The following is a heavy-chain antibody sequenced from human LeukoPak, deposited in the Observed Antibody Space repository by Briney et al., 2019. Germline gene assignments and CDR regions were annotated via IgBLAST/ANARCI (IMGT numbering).Heavy chain of an antibody. V-gene: IGHV3-64*01. CDR1: GFTFSSYA. Sequence: GGSLRLSCAASGFTFSSYAMHWVRQAPGKGLEYVSAISSNGGSTYYANSVKGRFTISRDNSKNTLYLQMGSLRAEDMAVYYCARGRITMVRGVLGYWGQGTLVTVS. CDR2: ISSNGGST. J-gene: IGHJ4*02. D-gene: IGHD3-10*01. CDR3: ARGRITMVRGVLGY.